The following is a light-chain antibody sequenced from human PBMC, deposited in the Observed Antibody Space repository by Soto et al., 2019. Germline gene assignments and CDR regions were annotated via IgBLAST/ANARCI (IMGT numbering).Light chain of an antibody. V-gene: IGLV2-11*01. Sequence: QSALTQPRSVSGSPGQSVAISCTGTSSDVGGYNYVSWYQQLPGKAPKLMIYDVSKRPSGVPDRFSGSKSGNTASLTISGLQAEDEAEYYCCSYAGTYTLVFGGGTQLTVL. CDR2: DVS. CDR3: CSYAGTYTLV. J-gene: IGLJ2*01. CDR1: SSDVGGYNY.